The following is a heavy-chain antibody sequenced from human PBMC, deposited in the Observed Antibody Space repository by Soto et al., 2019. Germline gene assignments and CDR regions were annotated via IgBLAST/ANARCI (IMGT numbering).Heavy chain of an antibody. Sequence: XSVKVSYKASGYTFFNYGISLLRHSPGQGLEWMGWISAYNGNTNYVQKLQGRVTMTTETSTSTAYMELRSLRSDDKAVYYCARDLWGYCGTDCYPLDVWGQGTTVTVSS. D-gene: IGHD2-21*02. CDR1: GYTFFNYG. CDR3: ARDLWGYCGTDCYPLDV. CDR2: ISAYNGNT. J-gene: IGHJ6*02. V-gene: IGHV1-18*01.